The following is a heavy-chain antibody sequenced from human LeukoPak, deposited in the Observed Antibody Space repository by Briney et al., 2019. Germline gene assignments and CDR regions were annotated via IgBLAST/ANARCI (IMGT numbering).Heavy chain of an antibody. CDR3: AKERGFSGYDAFDC. Sequence: PGGSLRLSCAASGFTFSNYVMRWVRHPPGKGLEWVSTITASGGRTYYADSVKGRFTISRDNSKNTLYLQMNSLRDEDTAVYYCAKERGFSGYDAFDCWGQGTLVIVSS. CDR1: GFTFSNYV. V-gene: IGHV3-23*01. CDR2: ITASGGRT. D-gene: IGHD5-12*01. J-gene: IGHJ4*02.